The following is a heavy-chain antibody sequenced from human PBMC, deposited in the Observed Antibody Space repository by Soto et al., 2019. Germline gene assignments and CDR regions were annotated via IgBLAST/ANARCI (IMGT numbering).Heavy chain of an antibody. J-gene: IGHJ4*02. Sequence: SVKVSCKASGGTFSSYAISWVRQAPGQGLEWMGGIIPIFGTANYAQKFQGRVTITADESTSTAYMELSSLRSEDTAVYYCARTPPDDYSNYFSYWGQGTLVTVPQ. CDR1: GGTFSSYA. V-gene: IGHV1-69*13. CDR3: ARTPPDDYSNYFSY. D-gene: IGHD4-4*01. CDR2: IIPIFGTA.